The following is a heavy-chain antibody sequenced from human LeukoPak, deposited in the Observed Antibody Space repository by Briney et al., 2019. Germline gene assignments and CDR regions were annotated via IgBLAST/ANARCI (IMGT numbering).Heavy chain of an antibody. Sequence: ASVKVSCKASGGTFSSYAISWVRQAPGQGLEWMGGIIPIFGTANYAQKFQGRVTITADESTSTAYMELSSLRSEDTAVYYCASPFPYCSGGSCYQFDYWGQGTLVTVSS. D-gene: IGHD2-15*01. CDR3: ASPFPYCSGGSCYQFDY. J-gene: IGHJ4*02. CDR2: IIPIFGTA. CDR1: GGTFSSYA. V-gene: IGHV1-69*13.